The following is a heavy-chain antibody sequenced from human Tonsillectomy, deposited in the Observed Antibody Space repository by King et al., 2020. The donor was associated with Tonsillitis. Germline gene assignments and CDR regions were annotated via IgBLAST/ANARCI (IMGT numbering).Heavy chain of an antibody. CDR2: IDYSGST. CDR3: ARDGRPGTSNYAFDI. Sequence: QLQESGPGLVKPSETLSLPCTVSGGSISGYYWTWIRQAPGKGLEWIGYIDYSGSTKCHPSLKSRVTISLDTSKNQFSLNVNSVTTADTAIYYCARDGRPGTSNYAFDIWGQGTMVTVSS. J-gene: IGHJ3*02. V-gene: IGHV4-59*01. D-gene: IGHD2-2*01. CDR1: GGSISGYY.